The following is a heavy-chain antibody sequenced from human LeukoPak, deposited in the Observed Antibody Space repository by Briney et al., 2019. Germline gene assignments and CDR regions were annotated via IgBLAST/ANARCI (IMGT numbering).Heavy chain of an antibody. CDR2: IIPIFGTA. CDR3: ATYPVDTAMVTAYYFDY. J-gene: IGHJ4*02. D-gene: IGHD5-18*01. Sequence: ASVKVSCTASGGTFSSYAISWVRQAPGQGLEWMGGIIPIFGTANYAQKFQGRVTITADESTSTAYMELSSLRSEDTAVYYCATYPVDTAMVTAYYFDYWGQGTLVTVSS. V-gene: IGHV1-69*13. CDR1: GGTFSSYA.